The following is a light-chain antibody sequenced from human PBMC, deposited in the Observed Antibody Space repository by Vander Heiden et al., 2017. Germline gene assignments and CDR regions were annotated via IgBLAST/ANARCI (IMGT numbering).Light chain of an antibody. Sequence: SYVLTQPPSVSVAPGQTASVTCGGSDIGYNSVHWYQQKPGQPPVLVVYDDSDWPSGIPDRFSGSNSGNTATLTTTRVEAGDEADYYCQVWDSSSDHVVFGGGTKLTVL. CDR2: DDS. CDR1: DIGYNS. CDR3: QVWDSSSDHVV. V-gene: IGLV3-21*02. J-gene: IGLJ2*01.